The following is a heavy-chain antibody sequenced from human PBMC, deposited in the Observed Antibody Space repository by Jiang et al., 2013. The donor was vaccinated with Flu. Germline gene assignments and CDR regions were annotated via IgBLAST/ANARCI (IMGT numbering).Heavy chain of an antibody. J-gene: IGHJ4*02. V-gene: IGHV1-69*01. D-gene: IGHD2-2*02. CDR2: IIPIFGIA. CDR3: ARNQRVPAAIATLDY. Sequence: FSSYAISWVRQAPGQGLEWMGGIIPIFGIANYAQKFQGRVTITADESTSTAYMELSSLRSEDTAVYYCARNQRVPAAIATLDYWGQGTLVTVSS. CDR1: FSSYA.